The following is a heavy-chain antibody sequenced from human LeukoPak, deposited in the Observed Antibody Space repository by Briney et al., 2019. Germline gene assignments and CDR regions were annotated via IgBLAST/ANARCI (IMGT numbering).Heavy chain of an antibody. CDR3: ARDYCSSTSCLLDY. J-gene: IGHJ4*02. CDR1: GFTFSTYA. Sequence: GGSLRLSCAASGFTFSTYAMHWVRQAPGKGLEYVSAISSNGGSTYYANSVKGRFTISRDNSKNTLYLQMGSLRAEDMAVYYCARDYCSSTSCLLDYWGQGALVTVSS. CDR2: ISSNGGST. V-gene: IGHV3-64*01. D-gene: IGHD2-2*01.